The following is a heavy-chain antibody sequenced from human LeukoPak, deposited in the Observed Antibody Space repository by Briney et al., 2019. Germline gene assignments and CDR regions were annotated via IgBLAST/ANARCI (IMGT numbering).Heavy chain of an antibody. CDR1: GFSLSTRGVG. D-gene: IGHD6-13*01. Sequence: SGPTLVNPPQTLTLTCTFSGFSLSTRGVGVGCVRHPPGKALEWLALIYWDDDKRYSPSLKSRLTITNNTSKNQVVLTMTNMDPVDTATYCCAHEDIAAAGTMFDYWGQGTLVTVSS. J-gene: IGHJ4*02. V-gene: IGHV2-5*02. CDR3: AHEDIAAAGTMFDY. CDR2: IYWDDDK.